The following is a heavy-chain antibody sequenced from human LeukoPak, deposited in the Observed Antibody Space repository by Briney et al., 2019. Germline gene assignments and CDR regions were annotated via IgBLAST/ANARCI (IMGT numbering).Heavy chain of an antibody. J-gene: IGHJ4*02. CDR1: GYTFTGYY. CDR2: INPNSGGT. Sequence: GASVKVSCKASGYTFTGYYMHWVRQAPGQGLEWTGWINPNSGGTNYAQKFQGRVTMTRDTSISTAYMELSRLRSDDTAVYYCARSYPYSYGYGYLDYWGQGTLVTVSS. CDR3: ARSYPYSYGYGYLDY. V-gene: IGHV1-2*02. D-gene: IGHD5-18*01.